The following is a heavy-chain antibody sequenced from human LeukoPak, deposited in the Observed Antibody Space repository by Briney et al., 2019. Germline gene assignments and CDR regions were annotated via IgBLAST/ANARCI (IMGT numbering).Heavy chain of an antibody. J-gene: IGHJ4*02. CDR3: ARLRAHYYALDY. V-gene: IGHV4-34*01. D-gene: IGHD3-10*01. CDR2: INHSGST. Sequence: PSETLSLTCAVYGGSFSDNYWSWIRQPPGKGLEWIGEINHSGSTDYIPSLKSRVTISVDTSKNQFSLKLSSVTAADTAVYYCARLRAHYYALDYWGQGTLVTVSS. CDR1: GGSFSDNY.